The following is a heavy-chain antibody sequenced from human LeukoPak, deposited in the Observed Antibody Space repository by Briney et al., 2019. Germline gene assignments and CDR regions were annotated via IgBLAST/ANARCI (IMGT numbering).Heavy chain of an antibody. CDR1: GFTVDSNY. D-gene: IGHD3-22*01. J-gene: IGHJ4*02. CDR2: IYTGGNT. V-gene: IGHV3-53*01. CDR3: ARGDDSGYYDYFDY. Sequence: GGSLRLSCAASGFTVDSNYLSWVRQAPGKGLEWVSTIYTGGNTYYAASVKGRFTISRDFSRNTVFLHMNSLRAEDTAMYYCARGDDSGYYDYFDYWGQGALVTVSS.